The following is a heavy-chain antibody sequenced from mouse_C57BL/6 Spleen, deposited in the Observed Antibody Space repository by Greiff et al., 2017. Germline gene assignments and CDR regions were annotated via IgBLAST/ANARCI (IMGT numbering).Heavy chain of an antibody. D-gene: IGHD2-4*01. J-gene: IGHJ3*01. Sequence: VQLQQPGAELVMPGASVKLSCKASVYTFTSYRMHWVKQRPGQALEWIEEIDPSDSYTNYNQKFKGKSTLTVDKSSSPAYMQLSSLTSEDSAVYYCARSDDSFAYWGQGTLVTVSA. CDR1: VYTFTSYR. CDR2: IDPSDSYT. CDR3: ARSDDSFAY. V-gene: IGHV1-69*01.